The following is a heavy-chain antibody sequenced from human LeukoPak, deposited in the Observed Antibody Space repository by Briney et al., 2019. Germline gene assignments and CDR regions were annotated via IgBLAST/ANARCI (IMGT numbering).Heavy chain of an antibody. CDR2: IKQDGSEK. Sequence: GRSLRLSCAASGFTFSSYAMHWVRQAPGKGLEWVANIKQDGSEKYYVDSVKGRFTISRDNAKNSLYLQMNSLRAEDTAVYYCARLLPRYYYYYMDVWGKGTTVTVSS. D-gene: IGHD1-26*01. J-gene: IGHJ6*03. CDR3: ARLLPRYYYYYMDV. V-gene: IGHV3-7*01. CDR1: GFTFSSYA.